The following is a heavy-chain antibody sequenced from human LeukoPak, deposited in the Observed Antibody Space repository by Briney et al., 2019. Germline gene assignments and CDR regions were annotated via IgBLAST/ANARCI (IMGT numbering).Heavy chain of an antibody. Sequence: GESLKISCKGSGYSFTSYWIGWVRQMPGKGLEWMGIIYPGDSDTRYSPSFQGQVTISADKSISTAYLQWSSLKASDTAMYYCARRFYYGSGSSTSYFDYWGQGTLVTVSS. D-gene: IGHD3-10*01. CDR2: IYPGDSDT. J-gene: IGHJ4*02. V-gene: IGHV5-51*01. CDR1: GYSFTSYW. CDR3: ARRFYYGSGSSTSYFDY.